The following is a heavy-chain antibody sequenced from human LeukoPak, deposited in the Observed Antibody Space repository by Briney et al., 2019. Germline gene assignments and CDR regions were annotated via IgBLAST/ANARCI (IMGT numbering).Heavy chain of an antibody. J-gene: IGHJ4*02. CDR2: TYWDDKK. CDR3: AHRRDASVVAFDY. CDR1: GFSLFSRGVG. V-gene: IGHV2-5*02. Sequence: SGPTLLKPPPTLTLTCTFSGFSLFSRGVGVHWIRQPPGKSLEWLAVTYWDDKKRYSPSLMNRLTVSKDTSKNQVLLTLTNLDPVDAATYFCAHRRDASVVAFDYWGQGILVTVSS. D-gene: IGHD2-21*01.